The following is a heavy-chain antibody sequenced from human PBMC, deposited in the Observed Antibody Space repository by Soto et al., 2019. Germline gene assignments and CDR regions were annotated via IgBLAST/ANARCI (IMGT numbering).Heavy chain of an antibody. Sequence: EVQLVESGGGLVKPGGSLRLSCAASGFTFSSYSMNWVRQAPGKGLEWVSSISSSSSYIYYADSVKGRFTISRDNAKNSLYLQMNSLRAEDTAVYYCGRAYSGSYYYARRGNDAFDIWGQGTMVTVSS. CDR3: GRAYSGSYYYARRGNDAFDI. V-gene: IGHV3-21*01. J-gene: IGHJ3*02. CDR2: ISSSSSYI. D-gene: IGHD1-26*01. CDR1: GFTFSSYS.